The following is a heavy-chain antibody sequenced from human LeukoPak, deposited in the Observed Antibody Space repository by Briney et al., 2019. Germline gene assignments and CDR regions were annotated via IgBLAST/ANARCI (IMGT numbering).Heavy chain of an antibody. V-gene: IGHV4-59*01. CDR1: GGSISSYY. CDR2: IYYSGST. Sequence: SKTLSLTCTVSGGSISSYYWSWIRQPPGKGLEWIGYIYYSGSTNYNPSLKSRVTISVDTSKNQFSLKLSSVTAADTAVYYCARFQLLHFDYWGQGTLVTVSS. D-gene: IGHD2-2*01. CDR3: ARFQLLHFDY. J-gene: IGHJ4*02.